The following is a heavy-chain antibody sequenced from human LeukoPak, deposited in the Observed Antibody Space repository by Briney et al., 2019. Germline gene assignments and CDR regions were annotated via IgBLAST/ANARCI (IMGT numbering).Heavy chain of an antibody. J-gene: IGHJ5*02. D-gene: IGHD3-9*01. Sequence: ASVKVSCKASGYTFTSYYMHWVRQAPGQGLEWMGIINPSGGSTSYAQKFQGRVTMTRDTSTSTVYMELSSLRSEDTAVYYCARDPVETYYDILTGYLLPLNWFDPWGQGTLVTVSS. CDR2: INPSGGST. CDR3: ARDPVETYYDILTGYLLPLNWFDP. V-gene: IGHV1-46*01. CDR1: GYTFTSYY.